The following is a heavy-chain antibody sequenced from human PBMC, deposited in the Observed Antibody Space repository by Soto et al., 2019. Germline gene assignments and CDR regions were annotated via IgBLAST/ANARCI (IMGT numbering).Heavy chain of an antibody. Sequence: QVQLVESGGGVVQPGRSLRLSCAASGFTFSSYGMHWVRQAPGKGLEWVAVIWYDGSNKYYADSVKGRFTISRDNSKNARYLQRNSLRAEDTAVYHCARDKALRDSSSTIDYWGQGTLVTVSS. J-gene: IGHJ4*02. D-gene: IGHD6-13*01. CDR2: IWYDGSNK. CDR1: GFTFSSYG. CDR3: ARDKALRDSSSTIDY. V-gene: IGHV3-33*01.